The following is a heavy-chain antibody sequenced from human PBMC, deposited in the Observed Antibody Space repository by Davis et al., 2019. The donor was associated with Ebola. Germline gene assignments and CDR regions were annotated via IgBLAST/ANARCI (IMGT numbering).Heavy chain of an antibody. CDR2: IYWDDDK. CDR1: GFSLRTSGMG. V-gene: IGHV2-5*02. CDR3: AHRLGRFGEWNFDY. Sequence: SGPTLVQPTQTLTLTCTFSGFSLRTSGMGVGWIRQPPGKALEWLALIYWDDDKRYRPSLKSRLTITKDTSKNQVVLTMINMDPVDTATYYCAHRLGRFGEWNFDYWGLGTLVTVSS. D-gene: IGHD3-10*01. J-gene: IGHJ4*02.